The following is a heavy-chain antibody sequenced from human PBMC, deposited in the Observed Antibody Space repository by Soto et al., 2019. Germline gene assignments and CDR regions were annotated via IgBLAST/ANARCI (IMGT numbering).Heavy chain of an antibody. J-gene: IGHJ6*04. CDR2: ISGSGGST. CDR3: AKDGDAATGIPYYYYCMDV. Sequence: PGGSLRLPCVASGFTFSSYAMSWVRQAPGKGLEWVSAISGSGGSTFYADSVKGRFTISRDHSKNTLYLQMSSLRADDTAVYYCAKDGDAATGIPYYYYCMDVWGKGTTVTISS. D-gene: IGHD5-18*01. CDR1: GFTFSSYA. V-gene: IGHV3-23*01.